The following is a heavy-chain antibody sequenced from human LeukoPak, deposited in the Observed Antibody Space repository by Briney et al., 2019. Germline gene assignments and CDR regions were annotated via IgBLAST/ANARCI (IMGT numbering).Heavy chain of an antibody. CDR2: IYYSGST. CDR3: ARQLKTRARHPEYFQH. V-gene: IGHV4-39*01. J-gene: IGHJ1*01. CDR1: GGSISSSSYY. Sequence: SETLSLTCTVSGGSISSSSYYWGWIRQPPGKGLEWIGSIYYSGSTYYNPSLKSRVTISVDTSKNQFSLKLSSVTAADTAVYYCARQLKTRARHPEYFQHWGQGTLVTVSS. D-gene: IGHD6-6*01.